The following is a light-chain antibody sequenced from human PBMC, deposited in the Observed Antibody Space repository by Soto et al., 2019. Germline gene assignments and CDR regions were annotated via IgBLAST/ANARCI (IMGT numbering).Light chain of an antibody. V-gene: IGKV1-5*03. Sequence: DIQMTQSPSTLSASVGDRVTITCRASQSISDWLAWYQQKPGKAPKLLIYKAYSLESVVPSRFSGSGSGTEFTLTISSLQPDDFATYYCQQYNNLWTFGQGTKVEIK. CDR3: QQYNNLWT. CDR2: KAY. J-gene: IGKJ1*01. CDR1: QSISDW.